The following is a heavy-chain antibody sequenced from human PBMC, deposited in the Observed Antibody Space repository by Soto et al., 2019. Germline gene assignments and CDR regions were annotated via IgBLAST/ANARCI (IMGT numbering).Heavy chain of an antibody. CDR1: GYSFTSYT. CDR2: INPGNGNT. Sequence: ASVKVSCKASGYSFTSYTMHWVRQAPGERLEWMGWINPGNGNTQYSQKFQGRVTITTDTSAVTAYMELSSLRSEDTAVYFCARDLIRGSIDYWGQGTLVTVSS. D-gene: IGHD3-10*01. J-gene: IGHJ4*02. CDR3: ARDLIRGSIDY. V-gene: IGHV1-3*01.